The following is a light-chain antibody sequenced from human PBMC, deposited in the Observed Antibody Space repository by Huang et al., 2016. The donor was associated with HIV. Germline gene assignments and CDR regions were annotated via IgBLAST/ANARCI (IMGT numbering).Light chain of an antibody. CDR1: QSVSSN. V-gene: IGKV3-15*01. CDR2: AAS. CDR3: QQYNNWPRT. J-gene: IGKJ1*01. Sequence: EIVMTQSPATLSVSPGERATISCRASQSVSSNLGWYQQKPGQAPRLLIYAASTRDTGIPARFSGSWSGTEVTLTISSLQSEDFAVYYCQQYNNWPRTFGQGTKVEIK.